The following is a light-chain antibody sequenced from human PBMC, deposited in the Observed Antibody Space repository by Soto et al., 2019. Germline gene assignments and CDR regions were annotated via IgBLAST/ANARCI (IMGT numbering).Light chain of an antibody. CDR1: QSVSSTS. V-gene: IGKV3-20*01. Sequence: EIVLTQSPGTLSLSPGERATLSCRASQSVSSTSLAWYQQKAGQAPRLLIYGVSTRATGIPDRFSGSGSGTDFTLTISRLEPEDFAVYYCQQYGSSPPCTFGQGTKLEIK. CDR3: QQYGSSPPCT. CDR2: GVS. J-gene: IGKJ2*02.